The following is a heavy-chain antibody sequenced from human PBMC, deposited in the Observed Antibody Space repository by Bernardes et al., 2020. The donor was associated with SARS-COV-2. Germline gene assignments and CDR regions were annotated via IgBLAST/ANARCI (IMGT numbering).Heavy chain of an antibody. D-gene: IGHD4-17*01. V-gene: IGHV4-34*01. CDR3: ATTTVTIYYYGMDV. CDR2: INHSGST. CDR1: GGSFSGYY. J-gene: IGHJ6*02. Sequence: TLSLTCAVYGGSFSGYYWSWIRQPPGKGLEWIGEINHSGSTNYNPSLKSRVTISVDTSKNQFSLKLSSVTAADTAVYYCATTTVTIYYYGMDVWGQGTTVTVSS.